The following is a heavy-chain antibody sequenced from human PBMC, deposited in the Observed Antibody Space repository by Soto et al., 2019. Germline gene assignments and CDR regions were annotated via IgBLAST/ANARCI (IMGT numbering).Heavy chain of an antibody. D-gene: IGHD3-16*01. CDR2: IYYSGST. CDR1: GGSISSYY. V-gene: IGHV4-59*01. J-gene: IGHJ4*02. CDR3: ARESPQLRYFDY. Sequence: SETLSLTCTVSGGSISSYYWSWIRQPPGKGLEWIGYIYYSGSTNYNPSLKSRVTISVDTSKNQFSLKLSSVTAADTAVYYCARESPQLRYFDYWGQGTLVTVSS.